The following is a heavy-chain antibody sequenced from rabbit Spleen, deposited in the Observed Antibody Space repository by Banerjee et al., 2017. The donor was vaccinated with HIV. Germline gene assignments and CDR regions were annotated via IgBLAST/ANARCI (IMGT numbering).Heavy chain of an antibody. V-gene: IGHV1S7*01. J-gene: IGHJ4*01. CDR2: IDPFFGTT. CDR1: GFDFSTYY. Sequence: QLKESGGGLVQPGGSLKLSCKGSGFDFSTYYMSWVRQAPGKGLEWIGYIDPFFGTTYYASWVNGRFTISSHNAQNTLYLQLNSLTAADTATYFCARGSAAMTMVITGFYFNLWGPGTLVTVS. CDR3: ARGSAAMTMVITGFYFNL. D-gene: IGHD2-1*01.